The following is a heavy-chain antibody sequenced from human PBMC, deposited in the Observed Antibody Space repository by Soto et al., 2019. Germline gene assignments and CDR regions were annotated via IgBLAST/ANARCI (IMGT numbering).Heavy chain of an antibody. CDR1: GYTFTSYG. J-gene: IGHJ6*02. CDR2: ISAYNGNT. D-gene: IGHD3-9*01. CDR3: ARDGEDYDILTGYYGGMDV. V-gene: IGHV1-18*01. Sequence: QVQLVQSGAEVKKPGASVKVSCKASGYTFTSYGISWVRQAPGQGLEWMGWISAYNGNTNYAQKLQGRVTMTTDTPTSTAYMERRSLRSDDTAVYYCARDGEDYDILTGYYGGMDVWGQGTTVTVSS.